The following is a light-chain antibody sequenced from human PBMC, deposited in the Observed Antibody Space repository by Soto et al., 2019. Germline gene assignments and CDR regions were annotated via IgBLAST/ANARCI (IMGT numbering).Light chain of an antibody. CDR2: GAS. Sequence: EIVLTQSPGTLSLSPGERATLSCRASQSVDSSYTAWYQQKPGQAPRLRIYGASNRATGIPDRFSGTGSGTDLTLTISRLEPEDFELYYCQQYGTSPPLYTFGQGTKLEI. J-gene: IGKJ2*01. V-gene: IGKV3-20*01. CDR1: QSVDSSY. CDR3: QQYGTSPPLYT.